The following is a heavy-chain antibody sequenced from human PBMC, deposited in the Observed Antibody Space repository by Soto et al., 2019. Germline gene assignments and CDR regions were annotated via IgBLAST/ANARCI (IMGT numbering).Heavy chain of an antibody. V-gene: IGHV3-21*01. Sequence: EVQLVESGGGLVKPGGSLRLSCAASGFTFSDYAMNCVRQSPGKGLEWVSSISSSGTYIYYADSLKGRFTISRDNAKNSVDLQMNSLRADDTAVYYCARVRMYYSSSQAAYYLDYWGQGVLVTVSS. CDR1: GFTFSDYA. J-gene: IGHJ4*02. CDR3: ARVRMYYSSSQAAYYLDY. D-gene: IGHD6-13*01. CDR2: ISSSGTYI.